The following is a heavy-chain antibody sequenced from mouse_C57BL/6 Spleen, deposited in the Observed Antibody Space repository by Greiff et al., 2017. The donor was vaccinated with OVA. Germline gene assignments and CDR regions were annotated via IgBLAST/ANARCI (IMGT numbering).Heavy chain of an antibody. CDR1: GFSLTSYG. J-gene: IGHJ4*01. CDR3: ARNEYDYDEGDAMDY. V-gene: IGHV2-2*01. D-gene: IGHD2-4*01. Sequence: VMLMESGPGLVQPSQSLSITCTVSGFSLTSYGVHWVRQSPGKGLEWLGVIWSGGSTDYNAAFISRLSISKDNSKSQVFFKMNSLQADDTAIYYCARNEYDYDEGDAMDYWGQGTSVTVSS. CDR2: IWSGGST.